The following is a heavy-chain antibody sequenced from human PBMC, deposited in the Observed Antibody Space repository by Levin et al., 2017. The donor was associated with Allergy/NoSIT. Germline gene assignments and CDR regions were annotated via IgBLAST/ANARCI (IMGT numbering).Heavy chain of an antibody. J-gene: IGHJ5*02. CDR2: IYPGDSDT. CDR3: AALGYCSGGSCYKGARHLRNWFDP. D-gene: IGHD2-15*01. CDR1: GYSFTSYW. Sequence: GESLKISCKGSGYSFTSYWIGWVRQMPGKGLEWMGIIYPGDSDTRYSPSFQGQVTISADKSISTAYLQWSSLKASDTAMYYCAALGYCSGGSCYKGARHLRNWFDPWGQGTLVTVSS. V-gene: IGHV5-51*01.